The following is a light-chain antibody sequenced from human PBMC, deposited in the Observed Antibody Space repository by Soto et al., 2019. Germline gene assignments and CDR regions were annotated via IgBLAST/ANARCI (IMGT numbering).Light chain of an antibody. CDR1: SSDVGAYNF. J-gene: IGLJ2*01. V-gene: IGLV2-14*01. CDR2: DVG. Sequence: QSVLTQPASVSGSPGQSITISCTGTSSDVGAYNFVSWYQQHPGKAPKVMIYDVGKRPSGVSNRFSGSKSGNTASLTISGLQAEDEADYSCSSYTGGTPLLLLFGGGPSSPS. CDR3: SSYTGGTPLLLL.